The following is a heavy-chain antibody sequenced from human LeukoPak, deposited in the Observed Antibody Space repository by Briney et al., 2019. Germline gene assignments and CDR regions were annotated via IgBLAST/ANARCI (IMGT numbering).Heavy chain of an antibody. J-gene: IGHJ5*02. V-gene: IGHV4-34*01. CDR1: GGSFSGYY. Sequence: PSETLSLTCAVYGGSFSGYYWSWIRQPPGKGLEWIGEINHSGSTNYNPSLKSRVTISVDTSKNQFSLKLSSVTAADTAIYYCARGLGYCSGGSCSFSWFDPWGQGTLVTVSS. D-gene: IGHD2-15*01. CDR3: ARGLGYCSGGSCSFSWFDP. CDR2: INHSGST.